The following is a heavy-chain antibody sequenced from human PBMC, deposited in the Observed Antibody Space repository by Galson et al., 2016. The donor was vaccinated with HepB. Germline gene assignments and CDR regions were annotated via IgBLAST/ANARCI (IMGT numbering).Heavy chain of an antibody. J-gene: IGHJ6*02. D-gene: IGHD3-10*01. CDR1: GFSLSNSRMC. CDR3: ARTIKDNFGSGNRDGMDV. Sequence: PALVKPTQTLTLTCTFSGFSLSNSRMCVSWIRQPPGKAPEWLALIDWDDDKYSSTPLKTRLTISKDTSVNQVVLTMTNMDPVDTATYYCARTIKDNFGSGNRDGMDVWGQGTTVTVSS. CDR2: IDWDDDK. V-gene: IGHV2-70*13.